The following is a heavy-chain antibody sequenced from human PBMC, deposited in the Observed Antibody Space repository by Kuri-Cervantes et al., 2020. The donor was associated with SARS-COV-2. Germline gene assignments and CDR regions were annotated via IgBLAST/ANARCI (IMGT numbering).Heavy chain of an antibody. CDR1: GYSISSGYY. V-gene: IGHV4-61*01. CDR3: ARRREITGGIYYYYYYMDV. CDR2: IYYSGST. J-gene: IGHJ6*03. D-gene: IGHD7-27*01. Sequence: ESLKISCAVSGYSISSGYYWSWIRQPPGKGLEWIGYIYYSGSTNYNPSLKSRVTISVDTSKNQFSLKLSSVTAADTAVYYCARRREITGGIYYYYYYMDVWGKGTTVTVSS.